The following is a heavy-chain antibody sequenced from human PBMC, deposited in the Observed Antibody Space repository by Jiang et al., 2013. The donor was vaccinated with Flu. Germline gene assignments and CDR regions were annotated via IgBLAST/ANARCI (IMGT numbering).Heavy chain of an antibody. CDR1: GGTFSSYA. D-gene: IGHD3-3*01. CDR2: IIPIFGTA. CDR3: AGAGYQYYDFWSGSGGYYYYGMDV. Sequence: CGAEVKKPGSSVKVSCKASGGTFSSYAISWVRQAPGQGLEWMGGIIPIFGTANYAQKFQGRVTITADKSTSTAYMELGSLRSEDTAVYYCAGAGYQYYDFWSGSGGYYYYGMDVWGQGTTVTVSS. V-gene: IGHV1-69*06. J-gene: IGHJ6*02.